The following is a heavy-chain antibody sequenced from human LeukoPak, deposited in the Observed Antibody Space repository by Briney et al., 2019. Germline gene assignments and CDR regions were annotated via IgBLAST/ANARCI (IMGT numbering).Heavy chain of an antibody. CDR3: ARRFDH. CDR1: GFTFSTFA. Sequence: GGSLRLSCAASGFTFSTFAMIWVRQPPGKGLEWVSSIFPSGGEIHYADSVRGRFTISRDNSKSTLSLQMNSLRAEDTAVYYCARRFDHWGQGTLVTVSS. J-gene: IGHJ4*02. CDR2: IFPSGGEI. V-gene: IGHV3-23*01.